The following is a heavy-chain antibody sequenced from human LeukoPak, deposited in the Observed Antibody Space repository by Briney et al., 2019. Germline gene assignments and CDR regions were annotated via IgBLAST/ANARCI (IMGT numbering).Heavy chain of an antibody. CDR3: AKDWTIFGVVIDSLPMDV. D-gene: IGHD3-3*01. CDR1: GFTFSSYW. Sequence: GGSLRLSCAASGFTFSSYWMHWVRQAPGKGLVWVSRINSDGSSTSYADSVKGRFTISRDNAKNTLYLQMNSLRAEDTAVYYCAKDWTIFGVVIDSLPMDVWGQGTTATVSS. V-gene: IGHV3-74*01. J-gene: IGHJ6*02. CDR2: INSDGSST.